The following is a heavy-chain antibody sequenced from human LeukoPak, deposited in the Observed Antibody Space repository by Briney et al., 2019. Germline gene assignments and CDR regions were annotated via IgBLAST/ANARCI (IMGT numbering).Heavy chain of an antibody. D-gene: IGHD7-27*01. J-gene: IGHJ4*02. Sequence: ETLSLTCAVYGGSFSGYYWSWIRQAPGKGLEWVAILHSGGGTDYADSVRGRFTISRDNSKDILYLQMNSLRAEDTAVYYCARVRTGYYFDYWGQGTLVTVSS. CDR2: LHSGGGT. V-gene: IGHV3-66*01. CDR3: ARVRTGYYFDY. CDR1: GGSFSGYY.